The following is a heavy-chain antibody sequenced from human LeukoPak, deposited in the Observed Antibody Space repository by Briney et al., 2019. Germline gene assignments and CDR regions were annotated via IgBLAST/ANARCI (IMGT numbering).Heavy chain of an antibody. V-gene: IGHV4-59*12. CDR3: ARSGRGYSGYVQVDY. D-gene: IGHD5-12*01. CDR2: IYYSGST. J-gene: IGHJ4*02. CDR1: GGSISSYY. Sequence: SETLSLTCTVSGGSISSYYWSWIRQPPGKGLEWIGYIYYSGSTNYNPSLKSRVTISVDTSKNQFSLKLSSVTAADTAVYYCARSGRGYSGYVQVDYWGQGTLVTVSS.